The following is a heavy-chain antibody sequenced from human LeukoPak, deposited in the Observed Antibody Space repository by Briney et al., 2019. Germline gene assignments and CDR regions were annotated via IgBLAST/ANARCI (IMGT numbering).Heavy chain of an antibody. CDR2: IAYDGSNK. Sequence: GGSLRLSCEASGFTFSSYTINWVRQAPGKGLEWVTVIAYDGSNKYYADSVKGRFTISRDNSKNTLYLQMNSLRPEDTAVYYCARDSYGSGYYMDVWGKGTTVTVSS. CDR3: ARDSYGSGYYMDV. V-gene: IGHV3-30*04. J-gene: IGHJ6*04. CDR1: GFTFSSYT. D-gene: IGHD3-22*01.